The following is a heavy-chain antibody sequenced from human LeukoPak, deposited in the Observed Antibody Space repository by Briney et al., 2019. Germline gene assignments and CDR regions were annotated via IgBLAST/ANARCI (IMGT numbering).Heavy chain of an antibody. V-gene: IGHV3-15*01. J-gene: IGHJ4*02. CDR3: TGYCGGDCYYYFDY. CDR2: IKSKTDGGTT. CDR1: GFTFSNAW. Sequence: GGSLRLSCAASGFTFSNAWMSWVRQAPGKGLEWVGGIKSKTDGGTTDYAAPVKGRFTISRDDSKNTLYLQMNSLKTEDTAVYYCTGYCGGDCYYYFDYWGQGTLVTVSS. D-gene: IGHD2-21*02.